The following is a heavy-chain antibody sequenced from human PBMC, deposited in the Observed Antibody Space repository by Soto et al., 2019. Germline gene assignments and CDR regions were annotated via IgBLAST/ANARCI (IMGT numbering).Heavy chain of an antibody. Sequence: GGSLRLSCAASGFTFSSYGMHWVRQAPGKGLEWVAVVSYDGSNKYYADSVKGRFTISRDNSKNTLYLQMNSLRAEDTAVYYCAKRRLRSDDAFDIWGQGTMVTVSS. CDR1: GFTFSSYG. CDR2: VSYDGSNK. V-gene: IGHV3-30*18. D-gene: IGHD4-17*01. CDR3: AKRRLRSDDAFDI. J-gene: IGHJ3*02.